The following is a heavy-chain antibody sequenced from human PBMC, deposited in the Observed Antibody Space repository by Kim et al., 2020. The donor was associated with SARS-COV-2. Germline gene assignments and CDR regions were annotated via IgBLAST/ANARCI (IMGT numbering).Heavy chain of an antibody. J-gene: IGHJ4*02. CDR3: TTDTRIAVAGRRDY. V-gene: IGHV3-15*01. Sequence: AAPVKGRFTISREDSKNTLYLQMNSLKTEDTAVYYCTTDTRIAVAGRRDYWGQGTLVTVSS. D-gene: IGHD6-19*01.